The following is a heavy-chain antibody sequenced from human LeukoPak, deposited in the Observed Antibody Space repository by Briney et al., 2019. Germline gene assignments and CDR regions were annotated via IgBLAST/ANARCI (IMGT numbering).Heavy chain of an antibody. Sequence: GGSLRLSCAASGFTVSSNFMSWVRQAPGKGLEWVSVIYSGGRTYYADSVKGRFTISRDNSKNTPDLQMNSLRAEDTAVYYCARSIAARYFDYWGQGTLVTVSS. CDR2: IYSGGRT. D-gene: IGHD6-6*01. V-gene: IGHV3-66*01. CDR1: GFTVSSNF. J-gene: IGHJ4*02. CDR3: ARSIAARYFDY.